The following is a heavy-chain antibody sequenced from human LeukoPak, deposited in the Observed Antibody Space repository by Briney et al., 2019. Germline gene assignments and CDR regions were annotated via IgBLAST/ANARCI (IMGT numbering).Heavy chain of an antibody. CDR1: GFTFSNAW. V-gene: IGHV3-15*01. CDR2: IKSKTDGGTT. CDR3: VLGHYGGLFDN. J-gene: IGHJ4*02. D-gene: IGHD4-23*01. Sequence: GGSLRLSCAASGFTFSNAWMSWVRQAPGKGLEWVGRIKSKTDGGTTDYAAPVKGRFTISRDDSKNTLYLQMNSLKTEDTAVYYCVLGHYGGLFDNWGQGTLVTVSS.